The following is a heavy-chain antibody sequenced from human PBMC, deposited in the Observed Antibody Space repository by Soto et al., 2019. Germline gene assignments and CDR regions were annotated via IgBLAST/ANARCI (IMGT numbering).Heavy chain of an antibody. CDR1: GFTFSSYA. D-gene: IGHD6-13*01. CDR2: ISYDGSNK. CDR3: ARMLVLSYYCGMDV. J-gene: IGHJ6*02. Sequence: QVQLVESGGGVVQPGRSLRLSCAASGFTFSSYAMHWVRQAPGKGLEWVAVISYDGSNKYYADSVKGRFTISRDNSKNTLYLPMNSLRAEDTAVYYCARMLVLSYYCGMDVWVQGTTVTVSS. V-gene: IGHV3-30-3*01.